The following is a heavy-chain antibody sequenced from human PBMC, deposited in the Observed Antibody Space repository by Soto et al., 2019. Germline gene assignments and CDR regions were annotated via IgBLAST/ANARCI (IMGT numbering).Heavy chain of an antibody. J-gene: IGHJ4*02. Sequence: SETLSLTCTVSGDSITNNNFYWGWVRQPPGKGLDWIGNIYYLGNTFYNPSLKSRVTMSVDTSKNQFSLKLSSVTAADTAVYYCARDGTSSWFGEPQGDFDYWGQGTLVTVSS. CDR2: IYYLGNT. D-gene: IGHD3-10*01. CDR1: GDSITNNNFY. V-gene: IGHV4-39*07. CDR3: ARDGTSSWFGEPQGDFDY.